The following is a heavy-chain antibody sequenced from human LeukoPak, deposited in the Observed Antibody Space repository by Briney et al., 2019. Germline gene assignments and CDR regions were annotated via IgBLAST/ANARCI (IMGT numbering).Heavy chain of an antibody. V-gene: IGHV3-23*01. D-gene: IGHD6-13*01. CDR1: GFTVSSYG. Sequence: GGSLRLSCAASGFTVSSYGMTWVRQAPGKGLEWVSAFSATDGSAQYAESVRGRFTISRDNSKNSLYLQMNSLRDEDTAVYFCAKAGIAAAGTGAFDVWGQGTMVTVSS. CDR2: FSATDGSA. J-gene: IGHJ3*01. CDR3: AKAGIAAAGTGAFDV.